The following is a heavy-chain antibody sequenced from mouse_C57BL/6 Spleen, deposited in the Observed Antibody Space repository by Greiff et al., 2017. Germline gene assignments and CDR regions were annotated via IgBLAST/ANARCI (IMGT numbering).Heavy chain of an antibody. Sequence: VQLQQSGAELVRPGPSVKVSCKASGYAFNNYLIEWVKQRPGQGLEWIGVINPGSGGTNYNEKFKGKATLTADKSSSTASMQLSSLTSEDSAVYFCAKNSYGSEVDFEVWGTGTTVTSSS. CDR1: GYAFNNYL. CDR2: INPGSGGT. CDR3: AKNSYGSEVDFEV. V-gene: IGHV1-54*01. D-gene: IGHD1-1*01. J-gene: IGHJ1*03.